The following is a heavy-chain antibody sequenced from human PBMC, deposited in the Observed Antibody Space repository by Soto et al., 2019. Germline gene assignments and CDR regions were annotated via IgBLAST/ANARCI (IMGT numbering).Heavy chain of an antibody. CDR1: GGTFSSYA. D-gene: IGHD2-21*02. CDR3: ARVLCGGDCYPYYYYYYGMDV. CDR2: IIPIFGTA. J-gene: IGHJ6*02. V-gene: IGHV1-69*13. Sequence: SVKVSCKASGGTFSSYAISWVRQAPGQGLEWMGGIIPIFGTANYAQKFQGRVTITADESTSTAYMELSSLRSEDTAVYYCARVLCGGDCYPYYYYYYGMDVWGQGTTVTV.